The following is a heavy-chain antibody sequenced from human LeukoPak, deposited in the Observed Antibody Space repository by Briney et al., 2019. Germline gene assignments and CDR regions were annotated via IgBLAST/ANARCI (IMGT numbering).Heavy chain of an antibody. J-gene: IGHJ4*02. CDR2: ISYDGTNK. CDR1: GFTFNRYG. CDR3: ARRGHGYGSPFDY. Sequence: PGGSLRLSCATSGFTFNRYGMHWVRQAPGKGLEWVAVISYDGTNKYYADSVKGRFTISRDNSKTTLYLQMNSLITEDTAVYYCARRGHGYGSPFDYWGQGTLVTVSS. D-gene: IGHD5-18*01. V-gene: IGHV3-30*03.